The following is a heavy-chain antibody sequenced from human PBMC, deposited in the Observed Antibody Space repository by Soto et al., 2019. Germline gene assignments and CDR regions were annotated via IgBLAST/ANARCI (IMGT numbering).Heavy chain of an antibody. CDR1: GGSISSYY. J-gene: IGHJ6*02. Sequence: SETLSLTCTASGGSISSYYWSWIRQPPGKGLEWIGYIYYSGSTNYNPSLKSRVTISVDTSKNQFSLKLSSVTAADTAVYYCARDGPSPYSSSWYPNYYYYGMDVWGQGTTVTVSS. CDR2: IYYSGST. V-gene: IGHV4-59*01. D-gene: IGHD6-13*01. CDR3: ARDGPSPYSSSWYPNYYYYGMDV.